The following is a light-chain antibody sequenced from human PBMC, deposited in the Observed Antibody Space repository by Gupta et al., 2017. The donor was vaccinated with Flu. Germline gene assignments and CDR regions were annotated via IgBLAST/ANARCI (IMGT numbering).Light chain of an antibody. Sequence: EIVLTHSPGTLSLSPGERATLSCRASQSVSSSYLAWYQQKPDQAPRLLIYGASSRATGIPDRFSGSGSGTDFTLTSSRLEDEDFAVYYWQQYGSSRAFGQGTKVEIK. J-gene: IGKJ1*01. CDR2: GAS. CDR3: QQYGSSRA. CDR1: QSVSSSY. V-gene: IGKV3-20*01.